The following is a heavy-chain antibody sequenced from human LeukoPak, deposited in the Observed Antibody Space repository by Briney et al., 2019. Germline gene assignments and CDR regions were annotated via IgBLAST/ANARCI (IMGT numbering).Heavy chain of an antibody. J-gene: IGHJ6*02. CDR2: IYSGGST. CDR3: ARPTETYYYGSGTLSRGGGMDV. D-gene: IGHD3-10*01. V-gene: IGHV3-53*01. Sequence: GGSLRFSCAASGFTVSSNYMSWVRQAPGKGLEWVSVIYSGGSTYYADSVKGRFTISRDNSKNTLYLQMNSLRAEDTAVYYCARPTETYYYGSGTLSRGGGMDVWGQGTTVTVSS. CDR1: GFTVSSNY.